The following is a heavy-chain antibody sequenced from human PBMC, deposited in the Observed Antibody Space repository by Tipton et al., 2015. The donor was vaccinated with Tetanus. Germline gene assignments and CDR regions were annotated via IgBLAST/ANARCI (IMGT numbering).Heavy chain of an antibody. J-gene: IGHJ4*02. Sequence: LSLTCAASGLIFSSYGIHWVRQAPGKGLEWLAVSWYDGTDKYYADSVKGRFTISRDNSKNTLYLQMNSLRAEDTALYYCAREADCSGGSCFSGDFDTWGQGTQVTVSS. CDR1: GLIFSSYG. V-gene: IGHV3-33*01. CDR3: AREADCSGGSCFSGDFDT. CDR2: SWYDGTDK. D-gene: IGHD2-15*01.